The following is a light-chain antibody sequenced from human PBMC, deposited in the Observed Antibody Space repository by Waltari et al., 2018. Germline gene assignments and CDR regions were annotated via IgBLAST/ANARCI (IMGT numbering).Light chain of an antibody. Sequence: QAVVTQEPSLPVSPGGTVTLTCGSSTGAVTTGHSPYWFQQKPGQAPKTLIYDTTDRHSWTPARFSGSLVGDKAALTLSGAQPEDEADYYCFLSYSGARVFGGGTKLTVL. J-gene: IGLJ3*02. V-gene: IGLV7-46*01. CDR3: FLSYSGARV. CDR1: TGAVTTGHS. CDR2: DTT.